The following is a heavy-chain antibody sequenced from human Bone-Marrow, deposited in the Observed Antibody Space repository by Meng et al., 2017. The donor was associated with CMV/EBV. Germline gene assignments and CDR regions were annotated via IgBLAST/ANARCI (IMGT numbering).Heavy chain of an antibody. Sequence: SETLSLTCTVSGGSISSYYWSWIRQPPGKGLEWIGYIYYSGSTNYNPSLKSRVTISVDTSKNQFSLKLSSVTAADTAVYYCARDTSSWSTLYNWFDPWGQGTLVTVSS. CDR3: ARDTSSWSTLYNWFDP. CDR2: IYYSGST. D-gene: IGHD6-13*01. V-gene: IGHV4-59*12. CDR1: GGSISSYY. J-gene: IGHJ5*02.